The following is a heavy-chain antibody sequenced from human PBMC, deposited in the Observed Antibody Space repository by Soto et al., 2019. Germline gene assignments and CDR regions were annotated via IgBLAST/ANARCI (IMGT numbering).Heavy chain of an antibody. Sequence: SVKVSCKASGFTFTSSAMQWVRQARGQRLEWIGWIVVGSGNTNYAQKFQERVTITRDMSTSTAYMELSSLRSEDTAVYYCAADLAYCSSASCYARQTFDPWGQGTLVTVSS. J-gene: IGHJ5*02. CDR3: AADLAYCSSASCYARQTFDP. D-gene: IGHD2-2*01. V-gene: IGHV1-58*02. CDR1: GFTFTSSA. CDR2: IVVGSGNT.